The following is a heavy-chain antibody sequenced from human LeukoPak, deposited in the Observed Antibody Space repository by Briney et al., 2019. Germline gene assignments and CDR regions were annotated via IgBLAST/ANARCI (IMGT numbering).Heavy chain of an antibody. Sequence: PGGSLRLSCAASGFTFSSYWMSWVRQAPGKGLEWVSVISGSGSYTYYTDSVKGRFTISRDNSRNTVYLQMNSLRAEDTAVYFCTKDTIFDIWGQGTMVTVSS. V-gene: IGHV3-23*01. CDR2: ISGSGSYT. CDR3: TKDTIFDI. CDR1: GFTFSSYW. D-gene: IGHD3-3*01. J-gene: IGHJ3*02.